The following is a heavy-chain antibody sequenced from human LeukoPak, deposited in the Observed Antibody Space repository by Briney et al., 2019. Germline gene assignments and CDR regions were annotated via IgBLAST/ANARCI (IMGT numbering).Heavy chain of an antibody. Sequence: SDTLSLTCTVSGGSISSYYWSWMRQPARKGLEWIGRIYTSGSTNYNPSLKSRVTMSVDTSKNQFSLKLSSVTAADTAVYYCTRDRVFGVVIPQSYYYYYYMDVWGKGTTVTVSS. CDR1: GGSISSYY. D-gene: IGHD3-3*01. CDR2: IYTSGST. CDR3: TRDRVFGVVIPQSYYYYYYMDV. V-gene: IGHV4-4*07. J-gene: IGHJ6*03.